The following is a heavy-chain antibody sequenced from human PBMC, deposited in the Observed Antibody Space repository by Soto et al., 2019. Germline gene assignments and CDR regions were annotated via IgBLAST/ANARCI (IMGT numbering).Heavy chain of an antibody. J-gene: IGHJ4*02. CDR3: ARQPGYYDILTGYSTYYFDY. D-gene: IGHD3-9*01. CDR1: GGSISSYY. CDR2: IYYRGNT. Sequence: LSLTCTVSGGSISSYYWSWIRQPPGKGLEWIGFIYYRGNTNYNPSLKSRVTISVDTSKNQFSLKLSSVTAADTAVYYCARQPGYYDILTGYSTYYFDYWGQGTLVTVSS. V-gene: IGHV4-59*08.